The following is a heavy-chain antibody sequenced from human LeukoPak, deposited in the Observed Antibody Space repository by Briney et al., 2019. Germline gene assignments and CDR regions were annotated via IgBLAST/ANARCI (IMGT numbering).Heavy chain of an antibody. J-gene: IGHJ4*02. CDR3: AKDFPLLEFCSSTNCPSSDY. Sequence: GGSLRLSCAASGFTVSSNYMSWVRQAPGKGLEWVSAVSGSGGSTYYADSVKGRFTISRDNSKNTLYVQMNSLRVEDTAVYYCAKDFPLLEFCSSTNCPSSDYWGQGTLVTVSS. D-gene: IGHD2-2*01. CDR1: GFTVSSNY. CDR2: VSGSGGST. V-gene: IGHV3-23*01.